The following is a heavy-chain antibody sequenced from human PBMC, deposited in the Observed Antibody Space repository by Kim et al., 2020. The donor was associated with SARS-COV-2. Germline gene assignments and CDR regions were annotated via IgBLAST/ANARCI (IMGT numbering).Heavy chain of an antibody. Sequence: YADSGKVRFTIARYNSKNTLYLRMNSLRAEDTAVYYCAREGIVGAYFDIWGQGTMVTVSS. J-gene: IGHJ3*02. V-gene: IGHV3-30*01. D-gene: IGHD1-26*01. CDR3: AREGIVGAYFDI.